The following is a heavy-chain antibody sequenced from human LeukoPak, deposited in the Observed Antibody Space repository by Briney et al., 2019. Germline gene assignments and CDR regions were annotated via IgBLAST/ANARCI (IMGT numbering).Heavy chain of an antibody. J-gene: IGHJ4*02. CDR3: ARIATSSGWHDY. CDR2: ISGSGGST. D-gene: IGHD6-19*01. V-gene: IGHV3-23*01. Sequence: GGSLRLSCAASGFTFSSYGMSWVRQAPGKGLEWVSAISGSGGSTYYADSVKGRFTISRDNSKNTLYLQMNSLRAEDTAVYYCARIATSSGWHDYWGQGTLVTVSS. CDR1: GFTFSSYG.